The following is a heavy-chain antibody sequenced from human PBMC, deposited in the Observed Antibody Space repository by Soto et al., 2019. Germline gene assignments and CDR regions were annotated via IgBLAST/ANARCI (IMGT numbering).Heavy chain of an antibody. CDR3: ASDLHYAFDH. Sequence: GGSLRLSCEASGISFSTYSMNWVRQAPGKGLEWLLYISSKSSTIYYADSVKGRFTISRDNAKNSLYLQMNSLRDEDTAVYYCASDLHYAFDHWGQGT. CDR2: ISSKSSTI. D-gene: IGHD3-16*01. V-gene: IGHV3-48*02. CDR1: GISFSTYS. J-gene: IGHJ4*02.